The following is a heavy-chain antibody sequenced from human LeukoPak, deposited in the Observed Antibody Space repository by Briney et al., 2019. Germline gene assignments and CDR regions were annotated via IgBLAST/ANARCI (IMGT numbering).Heavy chain of an antibody. D-gene: IGHD1-26*01. CDR2: INHSGST. Sequence: SETLSLTCAVYGGSFSGYYWSWIRQPPGKGLEWIGEINHSGSTNYNPSLKSRVTISVDTSKNQFSLELSSVTAADTAVYYCARGRELLRRHFDYWGQGTLVTVSS. V-gene: IGHV4-34*01. CDR3: ARGRELLRRHFDY. J-gene: IGHJ4*02. CDR1: GGSFSGYY.